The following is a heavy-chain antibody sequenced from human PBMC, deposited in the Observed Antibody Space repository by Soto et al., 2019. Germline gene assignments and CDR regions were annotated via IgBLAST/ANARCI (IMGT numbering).Heavy chain of an antibody. CDR3: AREGEYWFDP. V-gene: IGHV3-11*01. CDR1: GFKFSDYY. CDR2: ISSSGTTK. D-gene: IGHD3-16*01. Sequence: QVQLVESGGGLVKPGGSPRLSCVASGFKFSDYYMSWIRQALGKGLEWVSSISSSGTTKDYADSVKGRFTISRDNAKNSLSLQMNSLRAEDTAVYYCAREGEYWFDPWGQGTLVTVSS. J-gene: IGHJ5*02.